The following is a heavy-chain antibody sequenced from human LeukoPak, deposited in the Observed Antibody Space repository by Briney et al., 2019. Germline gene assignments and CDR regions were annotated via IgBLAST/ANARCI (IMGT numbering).Heavy chain of an antibody. Sequence: SETLSLTCAVYGGSFSGYYWSWIRQPPGKGLEWIGEINHSGSTNYNPSLKSRVTISVDTSKNQFSLKLSSVTAADTAVYYCARVGPWELPSRWLAKGTAFFFDYWGQGTLVTVSS. D-gene: IGHD1-26*01. J-gene: IGHJ4*02. CDR3: ARVGPWELPSRWLAKGTAFFFDY. CDR1: GGSFSGYY. V-gene: IGHV4-34*01. CDR2: INHSGST.